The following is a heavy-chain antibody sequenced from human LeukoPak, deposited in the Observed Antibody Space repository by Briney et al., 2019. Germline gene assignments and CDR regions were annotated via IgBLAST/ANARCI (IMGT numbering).Heavy chain of an antibody. CDR1: GGSISSSNW. D-gene: IGHD5-24*01. V-gene: IGHV4-4*02. J-gene: IGHJ4*02. CDR2: IYHSGST. CDR3: ARIRRDGYNFDY. Sequence: SGTLSLTCAVSGGSISSSNWWSWVRQPPGKGLEWIGEIYHSGSTNYNPSLKSRVTISVDKSKNQFSLKLSSETAAGTAVYYCARIRRDGYNFDYWGQGTLVTVSS.